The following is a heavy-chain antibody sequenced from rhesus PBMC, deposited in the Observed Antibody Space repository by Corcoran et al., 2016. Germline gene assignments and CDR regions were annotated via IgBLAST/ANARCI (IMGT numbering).Heavy chain of an antibody. V-gene: IGHV3S16*01. J-gene: IGHJ4*01. CDR1: GCTFSSYG. D-gene: IGHD1-44*01. Sequence: EVQLVDSGGGLVQPGGSLSLSCAAAGCTFSSYGLTWVRQSPGKGREWVSSLRSNITYLYYSDSVKCRFTISRDNAKNSRSLQMNSLRAEDTAVYYCTRGGTSHAPVDYWGQGVLVTVSS. CDR3: TRGGTSHAPVDY. CDR2: LRSNITYL.